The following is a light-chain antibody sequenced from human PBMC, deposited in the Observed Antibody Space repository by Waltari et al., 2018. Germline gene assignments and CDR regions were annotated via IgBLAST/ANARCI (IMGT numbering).Light chain of an antibody. CDR2: DTS. V-gene: IGKV3-20*01. CDR3: QMYVRLPVT. Sequence: EIVLTQSPGTLSLSLGESATLSCRASQSVGRSLAWYQRKPGQAPRLLIYDTSNRATGIPERFSGSGSGTDFSLTISRLEPEDFAVYYCQMYVRLPVTFGQGTKVEIK. CDR1: QSVGRS. J-gene: IGKJ1*01.